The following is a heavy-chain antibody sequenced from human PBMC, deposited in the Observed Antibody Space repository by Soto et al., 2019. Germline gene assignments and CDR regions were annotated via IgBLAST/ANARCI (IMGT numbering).Heavy chain of an antibody. CDR2: INERGGST. D-gene: IGHD1-1*01. V-gene: IGHV3-23*01. J-gene: IGHJ3*02. CDR1: GFTFSTYA. Sequence: VGSLRLSCADSGFTFSTYALSWVRQAPGKGLEWVSAINERGGSTYYADSVKGRFTISRDNSKNTLYLQMKSLRAEDTALYYCAKDKSGTTAFDIWGQGTMVTVSS. CDR3: AKDKSGTTAFDI.